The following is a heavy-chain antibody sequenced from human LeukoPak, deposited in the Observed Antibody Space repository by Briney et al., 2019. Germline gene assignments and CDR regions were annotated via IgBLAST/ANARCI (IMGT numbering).Heavy chain of an antibody. CDR3: ARQEVGATTGFDY. D-gene: IGHD1-26*01. J-gene: IGHJ4*02. V-gene: IGHV4-39*01. Sequence: SETLSLTCSVSNVFVSSSLYYWGWIRQPPGKGLEWIGSVYYSGTTYYNSSLKSRVTISADTSNNRFSLKLSSVTAADTAVYYCARQEVGATTGFDYWGQGTLVTVSS. CDR1: NVFVSSSLYY. CDR2: VYYSGTT.